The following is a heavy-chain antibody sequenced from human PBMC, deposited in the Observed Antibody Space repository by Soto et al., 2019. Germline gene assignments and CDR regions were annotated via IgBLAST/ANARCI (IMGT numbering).Heavy chain of an antibody. CDR2: IFYSGRP. V-gene: IGHV4-39*01. Sequence: SETLSLTCTVSGGSVRSSTYYWGWIRQPPGKGLEWIGSIFYSGRPHYNPSLKTRLTVSLDTSKNRFSLKLSSVTAADTATYFCARQSGAMAYYFDSWGQGTQVTVSS. CDR1: GGSVRSSTYY. D-gene: IGHD4-17*01. CDR3: ARQSGAMAYYFDS. J-gene: IGHJ4*02.